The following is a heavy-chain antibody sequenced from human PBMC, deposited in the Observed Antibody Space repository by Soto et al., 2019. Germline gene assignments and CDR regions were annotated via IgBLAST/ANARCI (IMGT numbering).Heavy chain of an antibody. J-gene: IGHJ5*02. D-gene: IGHD2-21*02. V-gene: IGHV3-15*01. CDR3: TTGDTEKVVTAIPTSKWLDP. CDR1: GITFSNAW. CDR2: IKSKTDGGTT. Sequence: PGGSLRLCCAASGITFSNAWMSWVRQAPGKGLEWVGRIKSKTDGGTTDYAAPVKGRFTISRDDSKNTLYLRMNSLKTEDTAVYYCTTGDTEKVVTAIPTSKWLDPSGQGPLVTVSS.